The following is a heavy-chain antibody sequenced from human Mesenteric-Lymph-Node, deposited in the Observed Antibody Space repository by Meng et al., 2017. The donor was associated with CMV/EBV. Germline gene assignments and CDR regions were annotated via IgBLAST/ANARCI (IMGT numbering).Heavy chain of an antibody. V-gene: IGHV1-2*02. CDR3: ARAVATTKQYYYYYGMDV. D-gene: IGHD5-12*01. J-gene: IGHJ6*02. CDR2: INPNSGGT. Sequence: ASVKVSCKASGYTFTGYYMHWVRQAPGQGLEWMGWINPNSGGTNYAQKFQGRVTMTRDTSTSTVYMELSSLRSEDTAVYYCARAVATTKQYYYYYGMDVWGQGTTVTVSS. CDR1: GYTFTGYY.